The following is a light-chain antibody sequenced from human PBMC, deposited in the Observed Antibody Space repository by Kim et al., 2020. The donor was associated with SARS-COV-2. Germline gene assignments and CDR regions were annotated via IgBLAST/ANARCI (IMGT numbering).Light chain of an antibody. CDR1: QDISTY. V-gene: IGKV1-8*01. CDR3: QQYYNYPLT. Sequence: AIRMTQSPSSVSASTGDRVTITCRASQDISTYLAWYQQKPGKAPNLLINAASTLQSGVPSRFSGSGSGTNFTLTITCLQSEDFATYCCQQYYNYPLTFGPGTEVDIK. J-gene: IGKJ3*01. CDR2: AAS.